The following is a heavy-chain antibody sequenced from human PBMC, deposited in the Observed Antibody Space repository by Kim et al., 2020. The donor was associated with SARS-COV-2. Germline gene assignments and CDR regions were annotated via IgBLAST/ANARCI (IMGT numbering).Heavy chain of an antibody. CDR2: VSSEGTYT. D-gene: IGHD3-10*01. J-gene: IGHJ4*02. CDR3: ARPPLPGRTWFGDSHFDS. Sequence: GGSLRLSCEASGFTFSTSAMHWVRQVAGRGLQWVAVVSSEGTYTHVAASLRGRFTISRDNSQGTVYLQMNDLRGDDAGVYYCARPPLPGRTWFGDSHFDSWGQGVLVSVSS. V-gene: IGHV3-30*14. CDR1: GFTFSTSA.